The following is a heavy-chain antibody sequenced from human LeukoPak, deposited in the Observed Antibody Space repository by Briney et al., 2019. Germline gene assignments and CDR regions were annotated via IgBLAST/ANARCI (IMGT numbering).Heavy chain of an antibody. CDR2: IYYSGST. Sequence: KPSETLSLTCTVSGGSMNSCYWSWIRQPPGKGLEWIGYIYYSGSTNYNPSLKSRVTISVDTSKKQVSLKLSSVTAADTAVYYCARVSPRPRFDYWGQGTLVTVSS. J-gene: IGHJ4*02. V-gene: IGHV4-59*01. CDR3: ARVSPRPRFDY. CDR1: GGSMNSCY. D-gene: IGHD1-14*01.